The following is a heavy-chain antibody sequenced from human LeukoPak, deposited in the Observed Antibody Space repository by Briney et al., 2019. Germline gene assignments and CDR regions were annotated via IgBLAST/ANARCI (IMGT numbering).Heavy chain of an antibody. Sequence: SEALSLTCTVSGGSISSYYWSWIRQPPGKGLEWIGNIYNSGSTNYNPSLKSRVTMSVDTSKNQISLRLRFVTAADTAVYFCARSQLLPLDAFDVWGQGTMVTVSS. CDR1: GGSISSYY. CDR2: IYNSGST. V-gene: IGHV4-59*01. D-gene: IGHD2-2*01. J-gene: IGHJ3*01. CDR3: ARSQLLPLDAFDV.